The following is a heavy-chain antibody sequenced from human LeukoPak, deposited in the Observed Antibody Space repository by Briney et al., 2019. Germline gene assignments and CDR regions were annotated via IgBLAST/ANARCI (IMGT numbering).Heavy chain of an antibody. V-gene: IGHV1-8*01. CDR1: GYTFTSYD. J-gene: IGHJ3*02. CDR3: ARGKEQWLGFDI. D-gene: IGHD6-19*01. Sequence: ASVKVSCKASGYTFTSYDINWVRQATGQGLEWMGWMNPNSGNTGYAQKLQGRVTMTTDTSTSTAYMELRSLRSDDTAVYYCARGKEQWLGFDIWGQGTMVTVSS. CDR2: MNPNSGNT.